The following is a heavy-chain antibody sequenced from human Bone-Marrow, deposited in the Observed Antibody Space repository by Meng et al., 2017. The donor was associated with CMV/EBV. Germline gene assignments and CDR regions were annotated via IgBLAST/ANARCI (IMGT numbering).Heavy chain of an antibody. CDR3: ARVHSSDYYFDY. J-gene: IGHJ4*02. D-gene: IGHD6-19*01. V-gene: IGHV1-18*01. Sequence: ASVKVSCKASGYTFTSYSISWVRQAPGQGLEWMGWISAYNGNTNYAQKLQGRVTMTTDTSTSTAYMELRSLRSDDTAVYYCARVHSSDYYFDYWGRGTLVTVSS. CDR2: ISAYNGNT. CDR1: GYTFTSYS.